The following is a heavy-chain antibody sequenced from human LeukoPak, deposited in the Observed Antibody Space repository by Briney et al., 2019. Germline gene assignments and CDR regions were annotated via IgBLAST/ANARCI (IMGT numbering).Heavy chain of an antibody. V-gene: IGHV3-74*03. Sequence: GGSLRLSCAASGFTFSNSWMHWVRQGPGKGPVWVSRIKSDGSYITYADPVKGRFIISRDNAENTLYLQMNSLRVDDTAVYYCATGDSGWYNYWGQGTLVTVSA. CDR2: IKSDGSYI. D-gene: IGHD6-19*01. J-gene: IGHJ4*02. CDR3: ATGDSGWYNY. CDR1: GFTFSNSW.